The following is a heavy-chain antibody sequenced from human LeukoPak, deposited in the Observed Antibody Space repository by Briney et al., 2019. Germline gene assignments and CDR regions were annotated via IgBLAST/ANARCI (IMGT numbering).Heavy chain of an antibody. CDR1: GFSFSSAW. Sequence: GSLRLSCAASGFSFSSAWMSWVRRAPGKGLEWVGLIKSKTDGGTTDYAAPVKGRFTVSRDDSENMLYLQMNNLKTEDTAVYYCATTSYGSGSPWGQGTLVTVSS. CDR3: ATTSYGSGSP. CDR2: IKSKTDGGTT. V-gene: IGHV3-15*01. D-gene: IGHD3-10*01. J-gene: IGHJ5*02.